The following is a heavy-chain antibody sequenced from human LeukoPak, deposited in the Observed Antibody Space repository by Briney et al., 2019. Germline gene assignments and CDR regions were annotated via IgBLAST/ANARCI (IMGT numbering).Heavy chain of an antibody. CDR2: IYHSGST. D-gene: IGHD2-2*01. CDR3: ARCSVPAAILWFDP. CDR1: GYSISSGYY. V-gene: IGHV4-38-2*01. J-gene: IGHJ5*02. Sequence: SETLSLTXAVSGYSISSGYYWGWIRQPPGKGLECIGSIYHSGSTYYNPSLKSRVTISVDTSKNQFSLKLSSVTAADTAVYYCARCSVPAAILWFDPWGQGTLVTVSS.